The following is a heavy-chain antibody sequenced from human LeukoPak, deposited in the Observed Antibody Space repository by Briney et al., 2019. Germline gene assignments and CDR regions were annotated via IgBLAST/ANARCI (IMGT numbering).Heavy chain of an antibody. CDR2: IYHSGST. Sequence: KASETLSLTCTVSGYSISSGYYWGWIRQPPGKGLEWIGSIYHSGSTYYNPSLKSRVTISVDTPKNQFSLKLSSVTAADTAVYYCARAPPARRTVTLPYLMDVWGKGTTVTVSS. D-gene: IGHD4-11*01. CDR1: GYSISSGYY. J-gene: IGHJ6*03. V-gene: IGHV4-38-2*02. CDR3: ARAPPARRTVTLPYLMDV.